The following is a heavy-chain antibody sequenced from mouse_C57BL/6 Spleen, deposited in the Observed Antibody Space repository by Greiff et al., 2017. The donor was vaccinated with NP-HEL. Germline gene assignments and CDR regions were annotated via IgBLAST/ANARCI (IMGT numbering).Heavy chain of an antibody. Sequence: LEESGAELVKPGASVKMSCKASGYTFTTYPIEWMKQNHGKSLEWIGNFHPYNDDTKYNEKFKGKATLTVEKSSITVYLELSRLTSDDSAVYYCARGGYYYGSSYGLAYWGQGTLVTVSA. V-gene: IGHV1-47*01. CDR2: FHPYNDDT. CDR1: GYTFTTYP. D-gene: IGHD1-1*01. J-gene: IGHJ3*01. CDR3: ARGGYYYGSSYGLAY.